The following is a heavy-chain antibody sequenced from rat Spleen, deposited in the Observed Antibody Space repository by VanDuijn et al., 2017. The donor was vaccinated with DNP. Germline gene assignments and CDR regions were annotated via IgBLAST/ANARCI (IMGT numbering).Heavy chain of an antibody. CDR3: VRDSYSGIGDY. V-gene: IGHV2-43*01. CDR2: IWTGGRI. CDR1: GFSLTSYA. D-gene: IGHD1-11*01. Sequence: QVQLKESGPGLVQPSQTLSLTCTVSGFSLTSYAVSWVRQPSGKGLEWMGVIWTGGRIEYNSALKSRLTISRDTSKSQLFLKMISLQTEDTATYYCVRDSYSGIGDYWGQGVMVTVSS. J-gene: IGHJ2*01.